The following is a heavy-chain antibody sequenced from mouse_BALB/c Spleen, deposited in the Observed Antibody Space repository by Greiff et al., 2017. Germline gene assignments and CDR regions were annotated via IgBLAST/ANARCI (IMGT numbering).Heavy chain of an antibody. CDR2: IYPYNGGT. CDR3: ARGDGYLFDY. CDR1: GYTFTDYN. J-gene: IGHJ2*01. D-gene: IGHD2-3*01. V-gene: IGHV1S29*02. Sequence: EVHLVESGPELVKPGASVKISCKASGYTFTDYNMHWVKQSHGKSLEWIGYIYPYNGGTGYNQKFKSKATLTVDNSSSTAYMELRSLTSEDSAVYYCARGDGYLFDYWGQGTTLTVSS.